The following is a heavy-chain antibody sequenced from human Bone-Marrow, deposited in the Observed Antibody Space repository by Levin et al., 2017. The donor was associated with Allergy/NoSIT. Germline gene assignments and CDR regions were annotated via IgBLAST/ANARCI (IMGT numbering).Heavy chain of an antibody. Sequence: SETLSLTCTVSGGSISTYWWNWIRQSPGTGLEWIGHVQNSGTTNYNPSLKSRVSMSVDPSKKQFSLNLTSVTAADTAIYYCARVPRMTTVTTWMNWYFELWGRGTLVTVSS. CDR2: VQNSGTT. J-gene: IGHJ2*01. CDR3: ARVPRMTTVTTWMNWYFEL. D-gene: IGHD4-17*01. V-gene: IGHV4-59*01. CDR1: GGSISTYW.